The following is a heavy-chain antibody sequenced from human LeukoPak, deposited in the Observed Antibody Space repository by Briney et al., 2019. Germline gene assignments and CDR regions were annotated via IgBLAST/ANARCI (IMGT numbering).Heavy chain of an antibody. D-gene: IGHD1-26*01. CDR1: EYTPTELH. V-gene: IGHV1-24*01. J-gene: IGHJ4*02. CDR2: FGPDDSEI. CDR3: AADRKIVGTTGAYVF. Sequence: ASVKVSCKVPEYTPTELHMYWVRQTPGKGLEWMGGFGPDDSEIIYAQNFQGRVTMTEDTSTDTAYMELSSLKSDDTAVYYCAADRKIVGTTGAYVFWGQGTLVTVSS.